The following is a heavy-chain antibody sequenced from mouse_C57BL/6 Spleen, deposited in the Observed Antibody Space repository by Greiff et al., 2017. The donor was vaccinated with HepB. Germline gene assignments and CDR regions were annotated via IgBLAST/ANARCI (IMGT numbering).Heavy chain of an antibody. CDR1: GYSITSGYY. CDR2: ISYDGSN. Sequence: EVQLVESGPGLVKPSQSLSLTCSVTGYSITSGYYWNWIRQFPGNKLEWMGYISYDGSNNYNPSLKNRISITRDTSKNQFFLKLNSVTTEDTATYYCARDGDYYGSSSFAYWGQGTLVTVSA. J-gene: IGHJ3*01. CDR3: ARDGDYYGSSSFAY. D-gene: IGHD1-1*01. V-gene: IGHV3-6*01.